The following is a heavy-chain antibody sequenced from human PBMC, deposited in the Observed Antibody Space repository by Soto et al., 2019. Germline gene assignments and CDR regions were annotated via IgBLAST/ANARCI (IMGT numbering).Heavy chain of an antibody. CDR2: INGDGTRT. V-gene: IGHV3-74*01. CDR3: ARGGAAGRGDAIDM. Sequence: EVQLEESGGGSVQLGESLGVSCVASGFSFRNQWMHWVRQVAGKGLVWVSRINGDGTRTSYADFVKGRFTVSRDNARNLLFLQLNSLTVDDSGVYHCARGGAAGRGDAIDMWGPGTTVAVTS. J-gene: IGHJ3*02. D-gene: IGHD3-10*01. CDR1: GFSFRNQW.